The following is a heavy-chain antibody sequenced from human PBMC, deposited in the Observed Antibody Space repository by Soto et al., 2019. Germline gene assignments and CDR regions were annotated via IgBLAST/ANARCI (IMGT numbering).Heavy chain of an antibody. CDR1: GYTFTNYY. D-gene: IGHD5-18*01. Sequence: QVQLVQSGAEVKKPGASVKISCKASGYTFTNYYVQWVRQAPGQGLEWMGIINPSGGSATYAQKFQGRVTMTRDTSTSTVYMELSSLESEDTVVYYCARVQFGSGYRYAGDCWGQGTLVTVSS. CDR2: INPSGGSA. CDR3: ARVQFGSGYRYAGDC. J-gene: IGHJ4*02. V-gene: IGHV1-46*01.